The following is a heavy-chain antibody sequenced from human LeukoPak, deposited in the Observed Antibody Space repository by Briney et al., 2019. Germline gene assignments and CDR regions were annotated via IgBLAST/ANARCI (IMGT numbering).Heavy chain of an antibody. Sequence: GGSLRLSCEASGFAFSNFALTWVRQAPGKGLEWVSSISASADYTHYADSVKGRFTISRDDSRNTVYLQMNSLRAEDTAMYYCARDSAGNDYWGQGTLVTVSS. J-gene: IGHJ4*02. D-gene: IGHD6-13*01. V-gene: IGHV3-23*01. CDR2: ISASADYT. CDR3: ARDSAGNDY. CDR1: GFAFSNFA.